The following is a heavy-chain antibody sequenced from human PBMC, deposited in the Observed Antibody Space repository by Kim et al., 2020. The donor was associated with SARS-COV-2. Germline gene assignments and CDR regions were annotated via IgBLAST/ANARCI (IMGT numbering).Heavy chain of an antibody. J-gene: IGHJ2*01. D-gene: IGHD2-8*02. Sequence: WGSLRLSCAASGFTFNSYAMHWVRQAPGKGLEWVASISYDGINTFYADSVKGRFTISRDNSKNTLFLQMNSLRAEDTAVYYCAREGEVLVTGWYCDLWGRGTLVTVSS. CDR3: AREGEVLVTGWYCDL. CDR2: ISYDGINT. V-gene: IGHV3-33*05. CDR1: GFTFNSYA.